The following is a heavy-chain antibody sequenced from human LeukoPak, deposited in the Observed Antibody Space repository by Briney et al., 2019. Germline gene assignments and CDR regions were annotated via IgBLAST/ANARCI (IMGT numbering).Heavy chain of an antibody. Sequence: GGSLRLSCVASGFTFSNYWMNWVRQAPGKGLEWVANIKEDGSKTNYVDSVKGRFTISRDNAKNSLYLQMDSLRDEDTAVYFCARDLAASAGEGYSDNWGQGTLVTVS. CDR3: ARDLAASAGEGYSDN. CDR1: GFTFSNYW. J-gene: IGHJ4*02. V-gene: IGHV3-7*01. D-gene: IGHD5-24*01. CDR2: IKEDGSKT.